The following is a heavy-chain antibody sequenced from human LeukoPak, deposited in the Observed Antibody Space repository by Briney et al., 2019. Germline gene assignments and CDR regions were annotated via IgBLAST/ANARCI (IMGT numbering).Heavy chain of an antibody. V-gene: IGHV3-23*01. CDR3: AKGTVGTYYFYYMDV. CDR2: IDGSGGET. CDR1: GFTFSKYA. J-gene: IGHJ6*03. D-gene: IGHD6-13*01. Sequence: GGSLRLSCAASGFTFSKYAMTWVLQAPGKGLECVSAIDGSGGETYSADSVKGRFTISRDDSKNTLYLHMNSLRAEDTAIYYCAKGTVGTYYFYYMDVWGKGTTVTVS.